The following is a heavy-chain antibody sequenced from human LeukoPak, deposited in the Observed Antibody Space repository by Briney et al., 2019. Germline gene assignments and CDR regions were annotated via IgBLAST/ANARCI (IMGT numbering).Heavy chain of an antibody. Sequence: GGSLRLSCAASGFTFSNYAMAWLRQAPGKGLEWVSTISGGGSSTNYADSVKGRFTISRENSKNTLYLQMNSLRAEDTAVYYCAKEGGEFDYWGQGTLVTVSS. CDR2: ISGGGSST. J-gene: IGHJ4*02. CDR1: GFTFSNYA. D-gene: IGHD3-16*01. CDR3: AKEGGEFDY. V-gene: IGHV3-23*01.